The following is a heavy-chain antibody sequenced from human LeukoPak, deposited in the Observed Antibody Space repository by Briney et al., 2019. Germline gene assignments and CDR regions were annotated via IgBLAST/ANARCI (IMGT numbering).Heavy chain of an antibody. CDR1: GFTFSSYA. D-gene: IGHD2-15*01. J-gene: IGHJ4*02. CDR3: AKPHTPYCSGATCYLFDF. V-gene: IGHV3-23*05. CDR2: INNNGGST. Sequence: PGGSLRLSCAASGFTFSSYAMSWVRQAPGKGLEWVSHINNNGGSTSYADSVKGRSTISRDNSKNTLYVQLNSLRAEDTAVYYCAKPHTPYCSGATCYLFDFWGQGTLVTVSS.